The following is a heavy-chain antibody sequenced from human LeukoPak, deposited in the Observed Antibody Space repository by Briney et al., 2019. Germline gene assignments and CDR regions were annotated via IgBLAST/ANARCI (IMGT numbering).Heavy chain of an antibody. CDR1: GFSISGYW. D-gene: IGHD3-16*01. CDR2: MNSGGTTI. CDR3: IREVQVRASASLGL. V-gene: IGHV3-74*01. Sequence: PGGSLRLSCAASGFSISGYWMHWVRQAAGEGLVWVSRMNSGGTTINYADSVKGRFTISRDNVDNTLHLQMNSLRVEDTAVYYCIREVQVRASASLGLWGQGTLSPSRQ. J-gene: IGHJ4*01.